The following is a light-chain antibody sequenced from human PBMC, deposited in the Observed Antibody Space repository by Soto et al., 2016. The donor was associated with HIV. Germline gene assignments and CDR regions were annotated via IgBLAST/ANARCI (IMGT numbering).Light chain of an antibody. J-gene: IGKJ2*01. V-gene: IGKV1-6*01. CDR1: QGIRNE. CDR2: AAS. Sequence: AIQMTQSPSSLSASVGDRVTITCRASQGIRNELGWYQQKPGKAPKLLIHAASSLGSGVPLRFGGSGSGTDFTLTISSLQPEDSASYFCLQDYNYPYTFGQGTKLEI. CDR3: LQDYNYPYT.